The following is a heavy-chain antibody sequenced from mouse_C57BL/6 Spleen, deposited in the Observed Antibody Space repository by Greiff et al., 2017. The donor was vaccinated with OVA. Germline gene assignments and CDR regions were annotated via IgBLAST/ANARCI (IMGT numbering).Heavy chain of an antibody. D-gene: IGHD2-1*01. CDR3: ARERALYSSRYFDV. CDR1: GYTFTSYW. Sequence: QVQLQQPGAELVRPGSSVKLSCKASGYTFTSYWMHWVKQRPIQGLEWIGNIDPSDSETHYNQKFKDKATLTVDTSSSTAYMQLSSLTSEDSAVYYCARERALYSSRYFDVWGTGTTVTVSS. J-gene: IGHJ1*03. V-gene: IGHV1-52*01. CDR2: IDPSDSET.